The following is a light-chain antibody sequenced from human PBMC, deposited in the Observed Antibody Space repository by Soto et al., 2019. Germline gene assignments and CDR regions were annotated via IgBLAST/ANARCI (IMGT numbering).Light chain of an antibody. CDR2: EVS. CDR1: SSDVGTYNY. V-gene: IGLV2-14*01. J-gene: IGLJ2*01. CDR3: SSYTTINTLAGV. Sequence: QSALTQPASVSGSPGQSITISCTGTSSDVGTYNYVSWYQKYPGKAPKLIIYEVSNRPSGVSYRFSGSKSGNTASLTISGLQPEDEADYYCSSYTTINTLAGVFGGGTQLTVL.